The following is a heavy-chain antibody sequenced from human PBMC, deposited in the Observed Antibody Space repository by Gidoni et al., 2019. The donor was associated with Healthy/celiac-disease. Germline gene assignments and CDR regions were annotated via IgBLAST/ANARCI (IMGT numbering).Heavy chain of an antibody. Sequence: QVQLQESGPGLVKPSETLSLTCTVSGYSISSGYYWVWIRQPPGKGLEWIGSIYHSGSTYYNPSLKSRVTISVYTSKNQFSLKLSSVTAADTAVYYCARVTVTTCDYWGQGTLVTVSS. CDR3: ARVTVTTCDY. CDR1: GYSISSGYY. J-gene: IGHJ4*02. D-gene: IGHD4-17*01. V-gene: IGHV4-38-2*02. CDR2: IYHSGST.